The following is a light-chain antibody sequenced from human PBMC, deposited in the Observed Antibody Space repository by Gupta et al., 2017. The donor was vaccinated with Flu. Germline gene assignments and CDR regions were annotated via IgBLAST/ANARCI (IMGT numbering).Light chain of an antibody. Sequence: TVLTQSPGTLSLSPGERATLSCRASQSIRSNYLAWYQQRLGQAPRLIIYGASNRATGITERFSGSGEEXDFTLTXRRGEDEDCAVYYWQQDCISLTFGXGTKVEVK. CDR3: QQDCISLT. V-gene: IGKV3-20*01. CDR2: GAS. J-gene: IGKJ1*01. CDR1: QSIRSNY.